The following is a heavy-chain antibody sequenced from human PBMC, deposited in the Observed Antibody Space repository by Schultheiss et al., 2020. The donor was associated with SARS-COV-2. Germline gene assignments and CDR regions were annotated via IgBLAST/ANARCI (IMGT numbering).Heavy chain of an antibody. J-gene: IGHJ4*02. V-gene: IGHV3-30*07. CDR3: ARDAWWYYSGWSPYYFDY. CDR2: ISYDGSNK. D-gene: IGHD6-19*01. Sequence: GGSLRLSCAASGFTFSTYAMHWVRQAPGKGLEGVAVISYDGSNKYYADSVKARFTISRDNSKNTLYLQMNSLRAEDTAVYYCARDAWWYYSGWSPYYFDYWGQGTLVTVSS. CDR1: GFTFSTYA.